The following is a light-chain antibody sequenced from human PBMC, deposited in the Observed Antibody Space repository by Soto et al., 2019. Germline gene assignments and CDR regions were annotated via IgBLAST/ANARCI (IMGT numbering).Light chain of an antibody. CDR3: AAWDDSLSGRV. J-gene: IGLJ3*02. Sequence: QSVLTQPPSASETPGQRVTISCSGSSSNIGSHYVYWYQQLPGTAPKLLIYKSNQRPSGVPDRFSGSKSGTSASLAISGLRSEDEADYYCAAWDDSLSGRVFGGGTKLTVL. CDR1: SSNIGSHY. CDR2: KSN. V-gene: IGLV1-47*01.